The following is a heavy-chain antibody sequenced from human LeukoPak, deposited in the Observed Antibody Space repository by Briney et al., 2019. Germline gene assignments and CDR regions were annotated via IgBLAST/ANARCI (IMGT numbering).Heavy chain of an antibody. D-gene: IGHD3-3*01. CDR1: GFIFSTYG. CDR3: ARDRSGTVKNFDY. J-gene: IGHJ4*02. CDR2: IWYDGSNE. V-gene: IGHV3-33*01. Sequence: GGSLRLSCAASGFIFSTYGMNWVRQAPGKGLEWVAVIWYDGSNEYYAVSVKGRFIISRDNSKNTLSLQMNSLRVEDTAVYYCARDRSGTVKNFDYWGQGTLVTVSS.